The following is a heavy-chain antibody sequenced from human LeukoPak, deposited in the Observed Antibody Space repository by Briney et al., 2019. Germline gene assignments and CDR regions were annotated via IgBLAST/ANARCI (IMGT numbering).Heavy chain of an antibody. CDR1: GYSIGSGYY. J-gene: IGHJ4*02. CDR3: AREDYDSSGYYRPY. D-gene: IGHD3-22*01. CDR2: IYHSGST. V-gene: IGHV4-38-2*02. Sequence: SETLSPTCGVSGYSIGSGYYWGWIRQPPGKGLEWIGSIYHSGSTYYNPSLKSRVTISVDTSKNQFSLKMNSVTAADTAVYYCAREDYDSSGYYRPYWGQGTLVTVAS.